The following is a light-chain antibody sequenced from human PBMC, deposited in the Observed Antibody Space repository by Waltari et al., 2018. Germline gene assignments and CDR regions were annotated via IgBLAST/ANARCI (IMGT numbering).Light chain of an antibody. V-gene: IGKV3-20*01. J-gene: IGKJ4*01. CDR1: QSVSSSY. CDR3: QQYGSSPLT. CDR2: GAS. Sequence: IVLTQSPGPLPLSPGDRPTLPCRASQSVSSSYLAWYQQKPGQAPRLLIYGASSRATGIPDRFSGSGSGTDFTLTISRLEPEDFAVYYCQQYGSSPLTFGGGTKVEIK.